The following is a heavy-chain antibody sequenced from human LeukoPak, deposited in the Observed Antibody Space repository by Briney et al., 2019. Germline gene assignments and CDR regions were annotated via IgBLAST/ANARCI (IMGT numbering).Heavy chain of an antibody. CDR2: INPNSGGT. V-gene: IGHV1-2*02. CDR3: ARGRELLLAVGYYFDY. Sequence: PGASVKVSCKASGYTFTGYYMHWVRQAPGQGLEWMGWINPNSGGTNYAQKFQGRATMTRDTSISTAYMELSRLRSDDTAVYYCARGRELLLAVGYYFDYWGQGTLVTVSS. CDR1: GYTFTGYY. J-gene: IGHJ4*02. D-gene: IGHD1-26*01.